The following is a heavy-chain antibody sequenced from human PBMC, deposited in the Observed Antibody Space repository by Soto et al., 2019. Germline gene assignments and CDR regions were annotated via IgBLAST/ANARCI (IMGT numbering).Heavy chain of an antibody. J-gene: IGHJ4*02. Sequence: QLQLQESGPGLVKPSETLSLTCTVSGGSISSSSYYWGWIRQAPGKGLEWIGRIYYSGSTYYNPSLTSRITISVDTSTNQFSLKLSSVTAADTAVYYCARHIDYWGQGTLVTVSS. CDR1: GGSISSSSYY. V-gene: IGHV4-39*01. CDR2: IYYSGST. CDR3: ARHIDY.